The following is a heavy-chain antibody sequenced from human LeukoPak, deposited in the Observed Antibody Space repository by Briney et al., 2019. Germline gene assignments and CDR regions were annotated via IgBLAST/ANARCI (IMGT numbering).Heavy chain of an antibody. V-gene: IGHV1-69*10. J-gene: IGHJ5*02. CDR3: ARGDWFDP. CDR2: FVPSFAIT. Sequence: ASVKVSCKTSGGSFSSYAISWVRQAPGQGLEFLGVFVPSFAITNYAQKFQGRVTITADKSTRTVYMELRSLRSEDTAVYYCARGDWFDPWGQGTLVTVSS. D-gene: IGHD3-10*01. CDR1: GGSFSSYA.